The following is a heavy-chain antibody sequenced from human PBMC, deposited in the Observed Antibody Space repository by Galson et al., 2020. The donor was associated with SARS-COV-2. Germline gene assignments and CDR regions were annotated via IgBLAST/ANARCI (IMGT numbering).Heavy chain of an antibody. CDR3: ARGGITMVRGVIHTYGMDV. D-gene: IGHD3-10*01. V-gene: IGHV3-66*02. J-gene: IGHJ6*02. CDR2: IYSGGST. CDR1: GFTVSSNY. Sequence: GGSLRLSCAASGFTVSSNYMSWVRQAPGKGLEWVSVIYSGGSTYYADSVKGRFTISRDNSKNTLYLQMNSLRAEDTAVYYCARGGITMVRGVIHTYGMDVWGQGTTVTVSS.